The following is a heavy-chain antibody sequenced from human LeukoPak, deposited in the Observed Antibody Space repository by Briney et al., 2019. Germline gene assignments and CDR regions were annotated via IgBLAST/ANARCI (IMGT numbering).Heavy chain of an antibody. V-gene: IGHV3-30-3*01. CDR2: ISYDGSNK. CDR3: AGSAAGSTWIQLWLSGFDY. CDR1: GFTFSSYA. J-gene: IGHJ4*02. Sequence: GGSLRLSCAASGFTFSSYAMHWVRQAPGKGLEWVAVISYDGSNKYYADSVKGRFTISRDNSKNTLYLQVNSLRAEDTAVYYCAGSAAGSTWIQLWLSGFDYWGQGTLVTVSS. D-gene: IGHD5-18*01.